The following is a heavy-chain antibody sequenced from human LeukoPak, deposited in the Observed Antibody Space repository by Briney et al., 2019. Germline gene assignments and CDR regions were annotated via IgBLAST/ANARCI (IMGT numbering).Heavy chain of an antibody. V-gene: IGHV3-30*02. CDR1: GFTFSNYG. J-gene: IGHJ1*01. Sequence: GGCLRLSCAATGFTFSNYGMHWVRPAPGRGLEWVAFIRYDGSNKYYADTGKRRFTNSRDKSKNTLYLQMNRLRAEDTAVYYCARGGKRALAGTRSPQYFQHWGQGTLVTVSS. CDR3: ARGGKRALAGTRSPQYFQH. D-gene: IGHD6-19*01. CDR2: IRYDGSNK.